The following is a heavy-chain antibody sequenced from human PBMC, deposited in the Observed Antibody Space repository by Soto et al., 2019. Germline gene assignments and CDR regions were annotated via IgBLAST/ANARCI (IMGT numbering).Heavy chain of an antibody. CDR3: AGRCDGTTCLGPFAY. V-gene: IGHV1-69*06. CDR2: IIPIFGTA. D-gene: IGHD2-2*01. J-gene: IGHJ4*02. Sequence: QVQLVQSGAEVKKPGSSVKVSCRASGGTFNNYVINWVRQAPGQGLEWMAGIIPIFGTANYAQKCQGRVTITADKSTSTAYMELNSLRSEDTAVYYCAGRCDGTTCLGPFAYWVQGTLVTVSS. CDR1: GGTFNNYV.